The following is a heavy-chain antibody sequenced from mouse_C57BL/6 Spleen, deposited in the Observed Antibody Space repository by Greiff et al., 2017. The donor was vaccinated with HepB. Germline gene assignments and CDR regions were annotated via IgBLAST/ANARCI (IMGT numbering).Heavy chain of an antibody. CDR3: ARISENYYFDY. CDR1: GFSLTSYG. Sequence: VQLQQSGPGLVQPSQSLSITCTVSGFSLTSYGVHWVRQSPGKGLEWLGVIWSGGSTDYNAAFISRLGISKDNSKSQVFFKMNSLQADDTAIYYWARISENYYFDYWGQGTTLTVSS. J-gene: IGHJ2*01. V-gene: IGHV2-2*01. CDR2: IWSGGST.